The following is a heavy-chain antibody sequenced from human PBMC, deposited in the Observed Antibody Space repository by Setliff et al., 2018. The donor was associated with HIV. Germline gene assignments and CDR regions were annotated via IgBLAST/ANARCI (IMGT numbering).Heavy chain of an antibody. V-gene: IGHV3-48*04. CDR2: ISWSSGSI. CDR3: ARDWGEYYDSSGFSY. CDR1: GFTFSGHP. J-gene: IGHJ4*02. Sequence: GGSLRLSCEASGFTFSGHPIHWVRQAPGKGLEWVSGISWSSGSIYYADSVKGRFTISRDNAKNSLYLQMNSLRAEDTAVYYCARDWGEYYDSSGFSYWGQGTLVTVSS. D-gene: IGHD3-22*01.